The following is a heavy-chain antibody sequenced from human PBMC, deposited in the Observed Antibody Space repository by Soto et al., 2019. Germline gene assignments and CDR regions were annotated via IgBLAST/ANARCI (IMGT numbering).Heavy chain of an antibody. D-gene: IGHD3-22*01. V-gene: IGHV3-73*01. Sequence: PGGSLRLSCAASGFTFSGSAMHWVRQASGKGLEWVGRIRSKANSYATAYAASVKGRFTISRDDSKNTAYLQMNSLKTEDTAVYYCTRPDYYNSSGYSWCFRLWGQGTLVTVSS. CDR1: GFTFSGSA. CDR3: TRPDYYNSSGYSWCFRL. J-gene: IGHJ4*02. CDR2: IRSKANSYAT.